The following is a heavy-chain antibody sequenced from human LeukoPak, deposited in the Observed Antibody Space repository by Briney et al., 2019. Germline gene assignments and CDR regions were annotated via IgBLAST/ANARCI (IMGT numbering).Heavy chain of an antibody. V-gene: IGHV3-30-3*01. CDR1: GFTFSSYA. D-gene: IGHD4-23*01. CDR3: AKGSAQWELYDY. Sequence: PGGSLRLSCAASGFTFSSYAMHWVRRAPGKGLEWVAVISYDGSNKYYADSVKGRFTISRDNSKNTLYLQMNGLRAEDTAIYYCAKGSAQWELYDYWGQGTLVTVSS. CDR2: ISYDGSNK. J-gene: IGHJ4*02.